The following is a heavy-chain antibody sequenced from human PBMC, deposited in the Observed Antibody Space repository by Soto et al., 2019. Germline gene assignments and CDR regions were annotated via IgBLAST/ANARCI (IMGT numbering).Heavy chain of an antibody. D-gene: IGHD4-17*01. J-gene: IGHJ3*01. CDR2: IRSKANNYAT. CDR3: PAYPSIPVTLYVFEF. CDR1: GVTFSGSA. Sequence: PGGSMRLSCAASGVTFSGSAMHWISQEYGKGLEWVGRIRSKANNYATAYAESVKGRFTISREDSKNTAELQMNSLKTEDTAVFFFPAYPSIPVTLYVFEFRVNGTMVPGS. V-gene: IGHV3-73*01.